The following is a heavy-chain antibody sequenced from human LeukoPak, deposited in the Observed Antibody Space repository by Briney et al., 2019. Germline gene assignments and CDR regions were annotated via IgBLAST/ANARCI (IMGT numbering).Heavy chain of an antibody. Sequence: SETLSLTCTVSGGSISRSGYYWGWIRQTPGKGLEWIGSIYYSGSTYYKSSLKSRVTISLDTSKNQFSLKLSSVTAADTAVYYCARVRLIYGTSIAARPDYWGQGTLVTVSS. CDR1: GGSISRSGYY. D-gene: IGHD6-6*01. J-gene: IGHJ4*02. V-gene: IGHV4-39*07. CDR2: IYYSGST. CDR3: ARVRLIYGTSIAARPDY.